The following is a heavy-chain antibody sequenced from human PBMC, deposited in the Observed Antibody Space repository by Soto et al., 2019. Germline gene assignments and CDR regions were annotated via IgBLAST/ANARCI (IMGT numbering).Heavy chain of an antibody. D-gene: IGHD6-6*01. V-gene: IGHV3-33*08. CDR3: ARDPYSSSSDYYYYYMDV. CDR1: GFTFSSYG. Sequence: GGSLRLSCAASGFTFSSYGMHWVRQAPGKGLEWVAVIWYDGSNKYYADSVKGRFTISRDNSKNTLYLQMNSLRAEDTAVYYCARDPYSSSSDYYYYYMDVWGKGTTVTVSS. J-gene: IGHJ6*03. CDR2: IWYDGSNK.